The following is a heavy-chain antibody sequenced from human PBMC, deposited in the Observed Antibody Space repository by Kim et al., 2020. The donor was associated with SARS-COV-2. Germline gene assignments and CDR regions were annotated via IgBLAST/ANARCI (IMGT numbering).Heavy chain of an antibody. CDR2: IYYIGST. J-gene: IGHJ3*01. D-gene: IGHD3-3*01. CDR3: VRGQRITIFGVVRDIDV. Sequence: SETLSLTCTVSGGSISSYYWSWIRQPQGKGLEWIGYIYYIGSTNYNPPLKSRVTISVDTSKNQFSLKLSSVTAADTAVYFCVRGQRITIFGVVRDIDVWG. CDR1: GGSISSYY. V-gene: IGHV4-59*13.